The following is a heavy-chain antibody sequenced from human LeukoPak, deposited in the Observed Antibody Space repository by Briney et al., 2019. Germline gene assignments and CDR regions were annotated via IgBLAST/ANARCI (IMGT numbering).Heavy chain of an antibody. Sequence: ASVKVSCKVSGYTLTELSMHWVRQAPGKGLEWMGGFDPEHGEPIYAQKFQGRVPMTEDTSTDTAYMELGSLRSEDTAVYYCATPLNLNDTFHIWGQGTMVTVSS. J-gene: IGHJ3*02. V-gene: IGHV1-24*01. CDR2: FDPEHGEP. CDR1: GYTLTELS. CDR3: ATPLNLNDTFHI. D-gene: IGHD1-14*01.